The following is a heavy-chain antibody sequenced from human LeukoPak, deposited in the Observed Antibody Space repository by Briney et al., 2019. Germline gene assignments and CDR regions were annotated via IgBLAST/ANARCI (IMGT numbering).Heavy chain of an antibody. CDR1: GGSFSGYY. V-gene: IGHV4-34*01. CDR2: INHSGST. Sequence: SETLSLTCAVYGGSFSGYYWSWIRQPPGKGLEWIGEINHSGSTDYNPSLKSRVTISVDTSKNQFSLKLSSVTAADTAVYYCASLSQDYYDSSGYYYFDYWGQGTLVTVSS. CDR3: ASLSQDYYDSSGYYYFDY. J-gene: IGHJ4*02. D-gene: IGHD3-22*01.